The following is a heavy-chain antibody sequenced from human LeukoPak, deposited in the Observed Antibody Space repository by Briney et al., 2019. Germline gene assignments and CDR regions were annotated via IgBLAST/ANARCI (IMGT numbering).Heavy chain of an antibody. D-gene: IGHD5-18*01. CDR1: GYTFTGYY. V-gene: IGHV1-2*02. CDR3: AKDGGRGFNYGLYYFDH. Sequence: ASVKVSCKASGYTFTGYYTHWVRQAPGQGLEWMGWINPNSGDTNYVQKFQGRVTMTRDTSISTAYMELSRLRSDDTAVYYCAKDGGRGFNYGLYYFDHWGQGTLVTVSS. CDR2: INPNSGDT. J-gene: IGHJ4*02.